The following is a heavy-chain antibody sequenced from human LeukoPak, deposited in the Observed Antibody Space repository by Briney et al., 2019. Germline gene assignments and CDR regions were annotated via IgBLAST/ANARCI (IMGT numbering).Heavy chain of an antibody. Sequence: ASVKVSCKASGYTITGYYMHWVRQAPGQGLEWMGWINPNSGGTNYAQKFQGWVTMTRDTSISTAYMELSRLRSDDTAVYYCARVHGGDTNWFDPWGQGTLVTVSS. CDR3: ARVHGGDTNWFDP. J-gene: IGHJ5*02. CDR2: INPNSGGT. D-gene: IGHD2-21*02. V-gene: IGHV1-2*04. CDR1: GYTITGYY.